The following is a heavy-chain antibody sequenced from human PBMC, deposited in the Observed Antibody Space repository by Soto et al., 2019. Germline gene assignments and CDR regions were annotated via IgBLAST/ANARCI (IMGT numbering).Heavy chain of an antibody. Sequence: EVQLVESGGGLVQPGGSLRLSCAASGFTFSSYSMNWVRQAPGKGLEWVSYISSSSSTIYYADSVKGRFTISRDNAKNSLYLQMNSPRDEDTAVYYCARGLSYYYGSGSYRDYVDDGGQGTLFTVSS. CDR1: GFTFSSYS. CDR2: ISSSSSTI. J-gene: IGHJ4*02. V-gene: IGHV3-48*02. CDR3: ARGLSYYYGSGSYRDYVDD. D-gene: IGHD3-10*01.